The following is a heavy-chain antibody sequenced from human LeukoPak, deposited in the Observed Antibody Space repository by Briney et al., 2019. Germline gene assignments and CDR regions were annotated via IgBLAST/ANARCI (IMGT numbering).Heavy chain of an antibody. CDR2: IYYSGST. J-gene: IGHJ5*02. CDR1: GGSVSSGSYY. V-gene: IGHV4-61*01. Sequence: PSETLSLTCTVSGGSVSSGSYYWSWIRQPPGKGLEWIGYIYYSGSTNYNPSLKSRVTISVDTSKNQFSLKLSSVTAADTAVYYCARHGPPSITIFGVVPRGWFDPWGQGTLVTVSS. CDR3: ARHGPPSITIFGVVPRGWFDP. D-gene: IGHD3-3*01.